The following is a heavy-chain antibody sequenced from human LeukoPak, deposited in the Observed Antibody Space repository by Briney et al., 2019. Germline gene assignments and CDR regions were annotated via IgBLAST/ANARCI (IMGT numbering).Heavy chain of an antibody. V-gene: IGHV1-18*01. D-gene: IGHD6-13*01. CDR3: ARRRVAAAGTGYNWFDP. CDR2: ISAYNGNT. CDR1: GYTFTSYG. J-gene: IGHJ5*02. Sequence: ASVKASCKASGYTFTSYGISWVRQAPGQGLEGMGWISAYNGNTNYAQKLQGRVTMTTDTSTSTAYMELRRLRSEDTAVYYCARRRVAAAGTGYNWFDPWGQGTLVTVSS.